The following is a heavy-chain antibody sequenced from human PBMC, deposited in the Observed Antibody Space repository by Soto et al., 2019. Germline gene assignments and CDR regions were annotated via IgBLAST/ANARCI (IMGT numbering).Heavy chain of an antibody. CDR3: AKPGLTVPGTRYFDR. CDR1: GFTFSSYA. Sequence: EVQLLESGGWLVQHGGSLRLSCAASGFTFSSYAMSWVRQAPGKGLEWVSAIGSDGTAIQYADSVKGRFTISKDNSKDTLYLQMNSLIAEDTAVYYCAKPGLTVPGTRYFDRWGQGTLVTVSS. CDR2: IGSDGTAI. J-gene: IGHJ4*02. D-gene: IGHD6-19*01. V-gene: IGHV3-23*05.